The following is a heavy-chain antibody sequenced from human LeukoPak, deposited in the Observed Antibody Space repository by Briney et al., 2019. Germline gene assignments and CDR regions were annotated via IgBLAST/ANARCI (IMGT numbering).Heavy chain of an antibody. CDR3: ASDPLNYYGSGSYYNSHQ. J-gene: IGHJ4*02. CDR1: GGTFSSYA. CDR2: IIPILGIA. D-gene: IGHD3-10*01. V-gene: IGHV1-69*04. Sequence: SVKVSCKASGGTFSSYAISWVRQAPGQGLEWMGRIIPILGIANYAQKFQGRVTITADKSTSTAYMELSSLRSEDTAVYYCASDPLNYYGSGSYYNSHQWGQGTLVTVSS.